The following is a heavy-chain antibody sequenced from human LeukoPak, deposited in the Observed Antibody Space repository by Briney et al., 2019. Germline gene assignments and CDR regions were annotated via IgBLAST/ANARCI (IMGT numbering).Heavy chain of an antibody. CDR2: IGSTSTYI. CDR3: TRDVSLSQPGGFDY. CDR1: EFSLSRYS. D-gene: IGHD6-13*01. J-gene: IGHJ4*01. Sequence: GGSLRLSCAASEFSLSRYSMNWVRQAPGKGLEWVSTIGSTSTYIDYADSVRGRFTISRDNTKNSVDLQMNSLRADDTAVYYCTRDVSLSQPGGFDYWGHGSLVTVSS. V-gene: IGHV3-21*01.